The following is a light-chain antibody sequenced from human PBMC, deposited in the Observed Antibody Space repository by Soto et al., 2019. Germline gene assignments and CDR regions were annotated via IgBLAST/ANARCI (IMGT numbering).Light chain of an antibody. V-gene: IGKV3-15*01. CDR3: QQYDSWPPIT. J-gene: IGKJ5*01. Sequence: EVMMMQSPGTLSLSPGDRAILSCRASQSVSSNLAWYQQRPGQPPRLLIYDASTSATGIPGRFSGSGSGTEFTLTISSLQSEDFAIYYCQQYDSWPPITFGQGTRLDIK. CDR1: QSVSSN. CDR2: DAS.